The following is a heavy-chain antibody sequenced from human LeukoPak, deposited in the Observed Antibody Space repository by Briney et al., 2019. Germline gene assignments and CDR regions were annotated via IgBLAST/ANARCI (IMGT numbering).Heavy chain of an antibody. CDR2: ISAYNGNT. J-gene: IGHJ6*02. V-gene: IGHV1-18*01. CDR1: GYTFTSYG. Sequence: GASVKVPCKASGYTFTSYGISWVRQAPGQGLEWMGWISAYNGNTNYAQKLQGRVTMTIDTSTSTAYMELRSLRSDDTAVYYCARDRRYSSSSNSYYYYGMDVWGQGTTVTVSS. CDR3: ARDRRYSSSSNSYYYYGMDV. D-gene: IGHD6-6*01.